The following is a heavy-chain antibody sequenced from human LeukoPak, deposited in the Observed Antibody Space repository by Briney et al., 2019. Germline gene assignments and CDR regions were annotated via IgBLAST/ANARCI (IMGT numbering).Heavy chain of an antibody. V-gene: IGHV4-39*01. CDR2: IYYSGGT. Sequence: SETLSLTCTVSGGSISSSSYYWGWIRQPPGKGLEWIGSIYYSGGTYYNPSLKSRVTISVDTSKNQFSLKLSSVTAADTAVYYCARPRGAARPHWFDPWGQGTLVTVSS. CDR3: ARPRGAARPHWFDP. D-gene: IGHD6-6*01. J-gene: IGHJ5*02. CDR1: GGSISSSSYY.